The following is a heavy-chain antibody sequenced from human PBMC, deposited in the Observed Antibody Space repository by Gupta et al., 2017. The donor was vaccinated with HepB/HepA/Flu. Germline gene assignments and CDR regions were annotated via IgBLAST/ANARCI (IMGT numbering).Heavy chain of an antibody. CDR2: MNPNSGNT. V-gene: IGHV1-8*01. CDR3: AKGRDAFDI. J-gene: IGHJ3*02. CDR1: GYTFTNYD. Sequence: QVQLVQSGAEVQKPGASVKVSCMASGYTFTNYDINWVRQATGQGLEWMGWMNPNSGNTGYAQKFQGRVTMTRSTSISTAYMELSSLRSEDTAVYYCAKGRDAFDIWGQGAMVTVSS.